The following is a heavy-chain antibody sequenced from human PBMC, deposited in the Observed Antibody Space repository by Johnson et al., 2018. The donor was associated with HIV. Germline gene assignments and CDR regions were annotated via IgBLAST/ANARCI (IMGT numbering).Heavy chain of an antibody. Sequence: QVQLVESGGGVVQPGRSLRLSCAASGFSFTKYAMHWVRQAPGKGLEWVAIISYDGNNKYYADSVKGRFTISRDNSKNTLYLQMNSLRAEDTAVYYCARPHIVVVTAGDAFDIWGQGTIVIVSS. D-gene: IGHD2-21*02. CDR3: ARPHIVVVTAGDAFDI. V-gene: IGHV3-30-3*01. CDR1: GFSFTKYA. CDR2: ISYDGNNK. J-gene: IGHJ3*02.